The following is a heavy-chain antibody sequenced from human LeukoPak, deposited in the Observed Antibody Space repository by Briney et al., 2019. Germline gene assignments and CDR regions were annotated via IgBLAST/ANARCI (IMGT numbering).Heavy chain of an antibody. V-gene: IGHV3-7*03. CDR2: IKEDGSEK. J-gene: IGHJ4*02. CDR1: GFTLSRYW. Sequence: GGSLRLSCAASGFTLSRYWMSWVRQAPGKGPEWVANIKEDGSEKYYVDSVKGRFTVSRDNAKNSLYLQMNSLRAEDTALYYCARDGSGRPLGYWGQGTLVPVSS. CDR3: ARDGSGRPLGY. D-gene: IGHD3-10*01.